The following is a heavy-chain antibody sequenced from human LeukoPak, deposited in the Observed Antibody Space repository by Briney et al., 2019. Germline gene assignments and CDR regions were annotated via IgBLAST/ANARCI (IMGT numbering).Heavy chain of an antibody. CDR3: ARKGRDY. Sequence: PSETLSLTCAVYGGSFSGYYWSWIRQPPGKGLEWIGEISHSGSTNYSPSLKSRVTISVDTSNNQFSLKLTSVTAADTAVYYCARKGRDYWGQGTLVTVSS. CDR1: GGSFSGYY. CDR2: ISHSGST. J-gene: IGHJ4*02. V-gene: IGHV4-34*01.